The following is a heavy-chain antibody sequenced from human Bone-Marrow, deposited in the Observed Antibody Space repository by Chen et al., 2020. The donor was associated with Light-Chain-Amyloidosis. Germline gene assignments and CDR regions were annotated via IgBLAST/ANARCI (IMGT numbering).Heavy chain of an antibody. Sequence: IGWVRQMPGKGLEWMGVIYPDDSDVRYSPSFEGQVTISADKSITTAYLQWRSLKASDTAMYYCARRRDGYNFDYWGQGTLVTVSS. J-gene: IGHJ4*02. CDR3: ARRRDGYNFDY. D-gene: IGHD5-12*01. V-gene: IGHV5-51*01. CDR2: IYPDDSDV.